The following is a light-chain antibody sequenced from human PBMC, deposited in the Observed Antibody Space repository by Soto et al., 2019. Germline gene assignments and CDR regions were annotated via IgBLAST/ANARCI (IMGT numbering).Light chain of an antibody. CDR3: VSFAGGTYV. Sequence: QSALTQPPSASGSPGQSVTISCTGTSSDVGAYIFVSWYQQHPGKAPKLMVYDVNRRPPGVPDRFFGSKSGNTASLTVSGLRAEDEADYYCVSFAGGTYVFGTGTKVTVL. CDR2: DVN. CDR1: SSDVGAYIF. J-gene: IGLJ1*01. V-gene: IGLV2-8*01.